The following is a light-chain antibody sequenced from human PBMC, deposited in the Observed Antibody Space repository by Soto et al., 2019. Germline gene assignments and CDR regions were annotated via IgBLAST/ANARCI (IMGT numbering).Light chain of an antibody. V-gene: IGKV2-28*01. J-gene: IGKJ3*01. CDR1: QSLLHSNGYNY. CDR3: MQALQTPLT. Sequence: DIVMTQSPLSLPVTPGEPASISCRSSQSLLHSNGYNYLDWYLQKPGQSPQLLIYLGSNRASGVPDRLSGSGSGTDFTLKISRVGAEDVGVYYCMQALQTPLTFGPGTKVDIK. CDR2: LGS.